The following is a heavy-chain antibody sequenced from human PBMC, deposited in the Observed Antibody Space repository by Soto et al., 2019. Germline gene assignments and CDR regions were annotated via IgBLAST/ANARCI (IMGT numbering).Heavy chain of an antibody. V-gene: IGHV4-39*01. D-gene: IGHD3-9*01. CDR1: GVSVTNSSYN. CDR3: VRRRTTGRTQAHYDY. CDR2: VYYRGIS. J-gene: IGHJ4*02. Sequence: PSETLSLTCAASGVSVTNSSYNWGCIRQSPGVGLVGIGSVYYRGISYSISSVKSRIPRPVDTSKDRFSLSLNSVTASETAVYFCVRRRTTGRTQAHYDYLGPGALVNVSS.